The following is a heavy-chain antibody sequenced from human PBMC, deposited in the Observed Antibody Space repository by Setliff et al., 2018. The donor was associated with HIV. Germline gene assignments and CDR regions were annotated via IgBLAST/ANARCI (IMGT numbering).Heavy chain of an antibody. J-gene: IGHJ6*02. CDR2: IQSSGII. D-gene: IGHD4-4*01. CDR3: ARSATNYNYYYYGMDV. V-gene: IGHV3-23*01. CDR1: GFTFTNSA. Sequence: GGSLRLSCAASGFTFTNSAMTWVRQAPGKGLEWVSLIQSSGIIYYADSVKGRFTISRDNSNNTLSLQMSSLRAEDTALYYCARSATNYNYYYYGMDVWGQGTTVTVSS.